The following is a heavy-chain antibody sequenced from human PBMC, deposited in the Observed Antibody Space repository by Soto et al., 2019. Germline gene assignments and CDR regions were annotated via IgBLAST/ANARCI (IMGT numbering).Heavy chain of an antibody. CDR3: ARDVREISGAYYYYGMDV. CDR1: GYTFSNYG. CDR2: ISAHNGNT. V-gene: IGHV1-18*01. Sequence: GASVKVSCKASGYTFSNYGVSWVRQAPGQGLEWMGWISAHNGNTKSAQKLQGRVTMTTDTSTSTAYMDLRSLRPDDTAVYYCARDVREISGAYYYYGMDVWGQGTTVTVPS. D-gene: IGHD2-15*01. J-gene: IGHJ6*02.